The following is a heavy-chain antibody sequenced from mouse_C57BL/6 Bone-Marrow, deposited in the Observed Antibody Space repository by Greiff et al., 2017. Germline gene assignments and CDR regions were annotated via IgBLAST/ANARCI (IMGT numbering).Heavy chain of an antibody. CDR2: IYPGSGNT. V-gene: IGHV1-76*01. D-gene: IGHD2-3*01. CDR3: ARCDGGHQRDYSDY. CDR1: GYTFTDYY. J-gene: IGHJ2*01. Sequence: QVQLQQSGAELVRPGASVKLSCKASGYTFTDYYINWVKQRPGQGLEWIARIYPGSGNTYYNEKFKGKATLTAEKSSSTAYMQLSSLTSEDSAVYFGARCDGGHQRDYSDYWGQGTTLTVSS.